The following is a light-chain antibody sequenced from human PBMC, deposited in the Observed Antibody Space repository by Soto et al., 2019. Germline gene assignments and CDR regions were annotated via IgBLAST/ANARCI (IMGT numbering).Light chain of an antibody. CDR1: QSVSSSY. CDR2: GAS. V-gene: IGKV3-20*01. Sequence: EIVLTHSPGTLSLSPGERATLSFSSSQSVSSSYLAWYQQKPGQAPGLLIYGASSRATGIPDRFSGSGSGTDFTLTISRLEPEDFAVYYCQQYGSSPLTFGGGTKVDIK. CDR3: QQYGSSPLT. J-gene: IGKJ4*01.